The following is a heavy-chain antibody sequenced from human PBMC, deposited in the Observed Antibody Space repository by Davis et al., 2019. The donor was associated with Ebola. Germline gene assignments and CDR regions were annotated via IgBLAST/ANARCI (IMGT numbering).Heavy chain of an antibody. CDR2: IFPDDSDT. J-gene: IGHJ3*02. D-gene: IGHD1-26*01. Sequence: GESLKISCQGSGYSFSYYWIAWVRQMPGKGLECMGIIFPDDSDTRYGPSFQGQVTISVDKSINVAYLQWSSLRASDTAMYYCARWSEHAFDIWGQGTFVTVSS. CDR3: ARWSEHAFDI. CDR1: GYSFSYYW. V-gene: IGHV5-51*01.